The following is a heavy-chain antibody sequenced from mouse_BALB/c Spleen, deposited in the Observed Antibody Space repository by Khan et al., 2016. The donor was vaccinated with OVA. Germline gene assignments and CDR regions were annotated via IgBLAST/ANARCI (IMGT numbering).Heavy chain of an antibody. CDR2: INPSTVYT. CDR1: GYTFLNYW. CDR3: ARRGPRWDFDY. D-gene: IGHD1-1*01. V-gene: IGHV1-7*01. J-gene: IGHJ2*01. Sequence: QVQLQQSGAELAKPGASVKMSCKASGYTFLNYWILWVKQSPGQGLECIGYINPSTVYTEYNQNFKDKATLTADKSSRTAYMQLRSLTSEDSAVFYCARRGPRWDFDYWGQGTTLTVSS.